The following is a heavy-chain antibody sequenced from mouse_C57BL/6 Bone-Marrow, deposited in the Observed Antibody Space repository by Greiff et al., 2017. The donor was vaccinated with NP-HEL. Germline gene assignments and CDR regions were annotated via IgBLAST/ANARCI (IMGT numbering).Heavy chain of an antibody. J-gene: IGHJ2*01. CDR1: GFTFSSSA. V-gene: IGHV5-9-1*02. Sequence: EVKLVESGEGLVKPGGSLKLSCAASGFTFSSSAMSWVRQTPEKRLSWVAYISSGGDYIYYADTVTGRFPSSKDNARNTLYLQMSSLKAEDTAMYYCTRDRGTDFDYWGQGTTLTVSS. D-gene: IGHD3-1*01. CDR2: ISSGGDYI. CDR3: TRDRGTDFDY.